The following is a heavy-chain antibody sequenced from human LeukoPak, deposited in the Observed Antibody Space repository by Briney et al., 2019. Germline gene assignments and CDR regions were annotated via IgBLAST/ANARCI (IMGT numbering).Heavy chain of an antibody. D-gene: IGHD4-17*01. CDR3: ARGGLHDDYDYTRWFDP. Sequence: GASVKVSFKASGGNFNNYAISWVRQVPGQGLEWMGAVIPVFNTPTYAQKFQGRVTIAADESTSTIYINLSRLRSDDTAVYYCARGGLHDDYDYTRWFDPWGQGTLVTVSS. CDR2: VIPVFNTP. CDR1: GGNFNNYA. J-gene: IGHJ5*02. V-gene: IGHV1-69*13.